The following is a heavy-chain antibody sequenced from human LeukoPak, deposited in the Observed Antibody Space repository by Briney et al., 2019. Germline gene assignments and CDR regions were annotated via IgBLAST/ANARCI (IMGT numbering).Heavy chain of an antibody. CDR1: GYSISSGYY. Sequence: SETLSLXCAVSGYSISSGYYWGWIRQPPGKGLEWIGSIYHSGSTYYNPSLKSRVTISVDTSKNQFSLKLSSVTAADTAVYYSASYSYGWPFDYWGQGTLVTVSS. V-gene: IGHV4-38-2*01. CDR2: IYHSGST. CDR3: ASYSYGWPFDY. D-gene: IGHD5-18*01. J-gene: IGHJ4*02.